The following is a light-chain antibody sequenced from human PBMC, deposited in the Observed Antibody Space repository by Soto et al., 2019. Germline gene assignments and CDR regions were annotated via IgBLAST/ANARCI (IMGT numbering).Light chain of an antibody. CDR3: QQYGHSPRT. J-gene: IGKJ1*01. CDR2: GAS. Sequence: IVLTQSPGTLSLSPGESATLSCRASQSLSSSYLAWYQQKPGQPPRLLIYGASSRATGFPDRFSGSGSGTDFTLTISRLEPEDFAVYYCQQYGHSPRTFGQGTKVELK. CDR1: QSLSSSY. V-gene: IGKV3-20*01.